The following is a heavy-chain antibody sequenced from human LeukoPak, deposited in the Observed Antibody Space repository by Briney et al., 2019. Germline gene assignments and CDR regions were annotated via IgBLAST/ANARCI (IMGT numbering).Heavy chain of an antibody. CDR1: GGSISTYY. Sequence: SQTLSLTCTVSGGSISTYYWTWIRQPPGKGLEWIGYIYYTGSTNYNPSLKSRVTISVDTSKNQFSLRLSSVTAADTAVYYCARIVWSQQWLASGMDVWGQGTTVTVSS. J-gene: IGHJ6*02. CDR2: IYYTGST. D-gene: IGHD6-19*01. CDR3: ARIVWSQQWLASGMDV. V-gene: IGHV4-59*01.